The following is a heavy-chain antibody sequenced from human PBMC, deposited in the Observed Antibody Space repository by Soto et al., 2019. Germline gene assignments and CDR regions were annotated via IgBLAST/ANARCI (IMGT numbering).Heavy chain of an antibody. Sequence: EVQLLESGGGLVQPGGSLTLSCAASGFTFNNYAMSWVRQAPGKGLEWVSVVSGNSGSSGYADSVKGRFTISRDNSKNTLYLQMNRLRDEDTAVYYCAKVIVVIAAAGDYFDYWGQGTLVTVSS. CDR2: VSGNSGSS. D-gene: IGHD2-15*01. CDR1: GFTFNNYA. J-gene: IGHJ4*02. V-gene: IGHV3-23*01. CDR3: AKVIVVIAAAGDYFDY.